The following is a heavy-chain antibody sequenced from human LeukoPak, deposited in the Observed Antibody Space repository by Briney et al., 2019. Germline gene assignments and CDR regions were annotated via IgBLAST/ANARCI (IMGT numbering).Heavy chain of an antibody. CDR2: IYYSGST. D-gene: IGHD3-22*01. V-gene: IGHV4-39*07. CDR3: ARGRRRSPMIVVEPPNWFDP. Sequence: SETLSLTCTVSGGSISSSSYYWGWIRQPPGKGLEWIGSIYYSGSTYYNPSLKSRVTISVDTSKNQFSLKLSSVTAADTAVYYCARGRRRSPMIVVEPPNWFDPWGQGTLVTVSS. J-gene: IGHJ5*02. CDR1: GGSISSSSYY.